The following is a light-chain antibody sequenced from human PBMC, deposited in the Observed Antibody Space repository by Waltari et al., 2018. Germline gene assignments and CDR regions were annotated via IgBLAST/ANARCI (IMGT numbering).Light chain of an antibody. Sequence: EIVLTQSPDTLSLSPGERATLSCRASQSVTNSLAWYKKTPGQAPRLLIYSASNRATGVPARFSGSGSGTDFTLTISSLEPEDFAVYYCQQRSNWPRTFGQGTKVEIK. J-gene: IGKJ1*01. CDR1: QSVTNS. V-gene: IGKV3-11*01. CDR3: QQRSNWPRT. CDR2: SAS.